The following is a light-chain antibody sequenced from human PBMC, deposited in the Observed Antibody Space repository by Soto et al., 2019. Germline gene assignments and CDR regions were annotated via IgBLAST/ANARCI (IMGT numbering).Light chain of an antibody. CDR1: SSDVAAYDY. CDR3: CSYAGRYSFYV. Sequence: QSALTQPRSVSGSPGQSVTISCTGTSSDVAAYDYVTWYQQHPGKAPKLMIYDVTKRPSGVPDRFSGSRSGNTASLTISGLQAEDEADYYCCSYAGRYSFYVFGSGTKV. J-gene: IGLJ1*01. V-gene: IGLV2-11*01. CDR2: DVT.